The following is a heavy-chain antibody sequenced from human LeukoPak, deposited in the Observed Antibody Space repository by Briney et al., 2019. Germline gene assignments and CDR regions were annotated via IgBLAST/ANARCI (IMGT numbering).Heavy chain of an antibody. Sequence: ASVKVSCKASGYTFTGYYMHGVRQAPGQGLEGMGWINPNSGSTNNTQKFHGRVTMTRDPSISTAYMELSRLRSEDTAVYYCARDRDGYTGADYWGQGTLVTVSS. CDR3: ARDRDGYTGADY. CDR1: GYTFTGYY. J-gene: IGHJ4*02. D-gene: IGHD5-24*01. CDR2: INPNSGST. V-gene: IGHV1-2*02.